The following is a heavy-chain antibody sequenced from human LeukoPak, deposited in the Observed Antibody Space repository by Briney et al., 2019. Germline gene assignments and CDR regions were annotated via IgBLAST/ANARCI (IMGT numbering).Heavy chain of an antibody. V-gene: IGHV4-4*07. Sequence: SETLSLTCTVSGGSISSYYWSWIRQPAGKGLEWIGRIYTSGSTNYNPSLKSRVTMSVDTSKNQFSLKLSSVTAADTAVYYCARGFYGSGSYYNSLFDYWGQGTLVTVSS. D-gene: IGHD3-10*01. CDR2: IYTSGST. CDR1: GGSISSYY. CDR3: ARGFYGSGSYYNSLFDY. J-gene: IGHJ4*02.